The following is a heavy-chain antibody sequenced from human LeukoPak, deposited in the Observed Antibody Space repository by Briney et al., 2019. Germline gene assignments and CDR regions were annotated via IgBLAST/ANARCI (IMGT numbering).Heavy chain of an antibody. Sequence: GRSLRLSCAASGFSFTNYAMHWVRQAPGKGLEWVAVISYGINNKYYADSVKGRFAISRDNSKDTLYLQMNSLRPEDTAVYHCARGTGDTSSWFHDYWGQGTLVTVSS. J-gene: IGHJ4*02. CDR1: GFSFTNYA. D-gene: IGHD6-13*01. CDR2: ISYGINNK. CDR3: ARGTGDTSSWFHDY. V-gene: IGHV3-30*09.